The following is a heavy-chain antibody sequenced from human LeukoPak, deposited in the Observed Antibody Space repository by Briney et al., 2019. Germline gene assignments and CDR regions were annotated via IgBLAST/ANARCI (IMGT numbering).Heavy chain of an antibody. D-gene: IGHD3-22*01. Sequence: KTSETLSLTCAVYGGSFSGYYWSWIRQPPGKGLEWIGEINHSGSTNYNPSLKSRVTISVDTSKNQFSLKLSSVTAADTAVYYCATRYKYYYDSSGYGGWGQGTLVTVSS. J-gene: IGHJ4*02. CDR2: INHSGST. V-gene: IGHV4-34*01. CDR3: ATRYKYYYDSSGYGG. CDR1: GGSFSGYY.